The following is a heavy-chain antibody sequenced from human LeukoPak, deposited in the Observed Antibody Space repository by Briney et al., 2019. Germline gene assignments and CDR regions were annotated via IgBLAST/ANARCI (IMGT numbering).Heavy chain of an antibody. CDR3: AKDLEIGRAVAGNWDY. V-gene: IGHV3-21*01. CDR2: ISPDSGYI. CDR1: GFTFSSHS. Sequence: NPGGSLRLSCAASGFTFSSHSLMWVRQAPGKGLEWVSSISPDSGYIYYADSVKGRFTISRDNAENSLFLQMNSLGAEDTAVYYCAKDLEIGRAVAGNWDYWGQGTLVTVSS. J-gene: IGHJ4*02. D-gene: IGHD6-19*01.